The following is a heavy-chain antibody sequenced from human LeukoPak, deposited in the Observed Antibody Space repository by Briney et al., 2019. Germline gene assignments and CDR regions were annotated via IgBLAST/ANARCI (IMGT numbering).Heavy chain of an antibody. CDR3: ARRRYYYDSSGYYCFDY. D-gene: IGHD3-22*01. CDR1: GGSFSGYY. Sequence: SETLSLTCAVYGGSFSGYYWSWIRQPPGKGLEWIGEINHSGSTNYNPSLKSRVTISVDTSKNQFSLKLSSVTAADTAVYYCARRRYYYDSSGYYCFDYWGQGTLVTVSS. J-gene: IGHJ4*02. CDR2: INHSGST. V-gene: IGHV4-34*01.